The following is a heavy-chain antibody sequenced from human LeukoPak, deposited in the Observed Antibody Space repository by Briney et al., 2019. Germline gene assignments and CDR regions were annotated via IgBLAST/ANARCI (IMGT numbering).Heavy chain of an antibody. CDR2: IYYSGST. V-gene: IGHV4-31*03. CDR1: ARSTSSGGYY. Sequence: SETLSLTCTVSARSTSSGGYYWSWISQHPGKGLEWIGYIYYSGSTYYNPSLKSRVTISVDTSKNQFSLKLSSVTAADTAVYYCARHRWDGTFNFDYWGQGTLVPVSS. D-gene: IGHD1-1*01. J-gene: IGHJ4*02. CDR3: ARHRWDGTFNFDY.